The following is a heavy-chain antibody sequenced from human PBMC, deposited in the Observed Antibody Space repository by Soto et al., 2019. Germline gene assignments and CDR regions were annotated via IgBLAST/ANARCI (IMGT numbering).Heavy chain of an antibody. D-gene: IGHD1-1*01. CDR3: ARDRAPRPNDDFDY. CDR2: ISTSGTTI. Sequence: QVQLVESGGGLVKPGGSLRLSCAASGFTFSDYYMSGIRQAPGKGLEWVSYISTSGTTIYYADSVKGRFLISRDNAKNSPYLQINSLRDDDTAVYYCARDRAPRPNDDFDYWGQGPLLSVSS. J-gene: IGHJ4*02. CDR1: GFTFSDYY. V-gene: IGHV3-11*01.